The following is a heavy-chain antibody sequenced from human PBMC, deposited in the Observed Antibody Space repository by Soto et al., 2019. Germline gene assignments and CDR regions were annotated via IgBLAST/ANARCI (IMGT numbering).Heavy chain of an antibody. CDR3: ARDGDYDFWSGYYRAYYYGMDV. V-gene: IGHV1-8*01. CDR2: MNPNSGNT. CDR1: GYTFTSYD. Sequence: QVQLVQSGAEVKKPGASVKVSCKASGYTFTSYDINWVRQATGQGLEWMGWMNPNSGNTGYAQKFQGRVTMTRNTSICTAYMELSSLRSEDTAVYYCARDGDYDFWSGYYRAYYYGMDVWGQGTTVTVSS. J-gene: IGHJ6*02. D-gene: IGHD3-3*01.